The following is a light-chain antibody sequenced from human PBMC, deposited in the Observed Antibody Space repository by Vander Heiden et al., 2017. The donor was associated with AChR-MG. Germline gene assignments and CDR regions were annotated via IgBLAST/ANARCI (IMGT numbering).Light chain of an antibody. Sequence: QSVLTQPPPASGTPGQRVPLSCSGSNSNIGTYTVDWYQQLPGTAPKLVIYSNNQRPPGVPDRFSGAKTGTSASLAISGLQSDDEADYFCAAWDDSLSGVIFGGGTKLTVL. V-gene: IGLV1-44*01. CDR2: SNN. CDR3: AAWDDSLSGVI. J-gene: IGLJ2*01. CDR1: NSNIGTYT.